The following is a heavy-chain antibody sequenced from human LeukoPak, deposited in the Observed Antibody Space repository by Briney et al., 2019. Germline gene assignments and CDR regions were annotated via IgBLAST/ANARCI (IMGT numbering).Heavy chain of an antibody. CDR3: AKESTVTPGDVNWFDP. J-gene: IGHJ5*02. CDR2: LSGSGTST. D-gene: IGHD4-17*01. CDR1: GFSFSNYA. Sequence: GSLRLSCAASGFSFSNYAMTWVRQAPGKGLEWVSTLSGSGTSTYFADSVKGRFTISRDNSKNRLYLKMNSLRAEGTGVYYCAKESTVTPGDVNWFDPWGQGTLVTVSS. V-gene: IGHV3-23*01.